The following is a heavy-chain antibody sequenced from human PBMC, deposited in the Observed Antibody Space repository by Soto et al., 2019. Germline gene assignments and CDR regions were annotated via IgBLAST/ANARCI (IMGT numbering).Heavy chain of an antibody. CDR1: GLCLSSSA. V-gene: IGHV3-21*01. D-gene: IGHD1-26*01. J-gene: IGHJ4*02. CDR3: ARDIRWEVPKGDCDF. CDR2: ITTTGDSK. Sequence: XESLRLSCAVSGLCLSSSAMNWVRQAPGKALEWVAFITTTGDSKYYADSVKGRFTISRDNAKNSLFLQMNRLRAEDTGVYLCARDIRWEVPKGDCDFWGQGTLVTVSS.